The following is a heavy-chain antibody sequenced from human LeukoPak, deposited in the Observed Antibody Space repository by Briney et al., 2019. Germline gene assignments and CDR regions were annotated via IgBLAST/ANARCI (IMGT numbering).Heavy chain of an antibody. CDR2: INPNSGGT. CDR1: GYTFTGYY. Sequence: ASVKVSWKASGYTFTGYYMHWVRQAPGQGLEWMGRINPNSGGTNYAQKFQGRVTMTRDTSISTAYMELSRLTSDDTAVYYCAREGWAYYDFWSGYYSYMDVWGKRTTVTVS. V-gene: IGHV1-2*06. CDR3: AREGWAYYDFWSGYYSYMDV. D-gene: IGHD3-3*01. J-gene: IGHJ6*03.